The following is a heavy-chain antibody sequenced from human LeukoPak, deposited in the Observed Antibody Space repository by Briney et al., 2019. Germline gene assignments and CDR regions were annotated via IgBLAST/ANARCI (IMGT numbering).Heavy chain of an antibody. J-gene: IGHJ4*02. V-gene: IGHV3-30*02. Sequence: PGGSLRLSCAASGFTFSSYAMHWVRQAPGKGLEWVAFIQFDGTYKFYADSVKARFTISRDNSKNTLYLQMNSLRAEDTAVYYCAKDGGTYYYDSSGYYLYYFDYWGQGTLVTVSS. CDR3: AKDGGTYYYDSSGYYLYYFDY. D-gene: IGHD3-22*01. CDR1: GFTFSSYA. CDR2: IQFDGTYK.